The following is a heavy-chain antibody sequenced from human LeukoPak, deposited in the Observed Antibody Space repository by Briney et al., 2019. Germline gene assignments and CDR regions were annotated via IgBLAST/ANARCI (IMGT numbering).Heavy chain of an antibody. Sequence: GGSLRLSCAASGFTFSNAWMSWVRQAPGKGVEGVGRIKGKTDGGTTDYAAPVKGRFTISRDNSRNTLYLQMNSLRAEDTAVYYCARGPSSSGYGNFDYWGQGTLVTVSS. J-gene: IGHJ4*02. CDR1: GFTFSNAW. CDR2: IKGKTDGGTT. CDR3: ARGPSSSGYGNFDY. V-gene: IGHV3-15*01. D-gene: IGHD5-12*01.